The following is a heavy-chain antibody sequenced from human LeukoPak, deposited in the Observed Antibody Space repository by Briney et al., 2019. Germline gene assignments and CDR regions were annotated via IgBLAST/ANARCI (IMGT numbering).Heavy chain of an antibody. CDR3: ARDRGAAHNYYYYYMDV. CDR1: GDSVSSNSAA. J-gene: IGHJ6*03. V-gene: IGHV6-1*01. D-gene: IGHD6-6*01. CDR2: TYYRSKWYN. Sequence: SQTLSLTCAISGDSVSSNSAAWNWIRQSPSRGLEWLGRTYYRSKWYNDYAVSVKSRITINPDTSKNQFSLQLNSVTPEDTAVYYCARDRGAAHNYYYYYMDVWGKGTTVTVSS.